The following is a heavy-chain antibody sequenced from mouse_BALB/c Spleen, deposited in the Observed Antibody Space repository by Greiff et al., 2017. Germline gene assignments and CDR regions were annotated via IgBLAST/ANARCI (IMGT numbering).Heavy chain of an antibody. Sequence: VQLQQSGPELVKPGASVKIPCKASGYTFTDYNMDWVKQSHGKSLEWIGDINPNNGGTIYNQKFKGKATLTVDKSSSTAYMELRSLTSEDTAVYYCAREVSYYGYDAMDYWGQGTSVTVSS. D-gene: IGHD1-2*01. J-gene: IGHJ4*01. CDR1: GYTFTDYN. V-gene: IGHV1-18*01. CDR3: AREVSYYGYDAMDY. CDR2: INPNNGGT.